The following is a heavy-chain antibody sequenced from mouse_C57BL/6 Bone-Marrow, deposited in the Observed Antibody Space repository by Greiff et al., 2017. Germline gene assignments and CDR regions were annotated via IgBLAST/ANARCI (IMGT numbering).Heavy chain of an antibody. Sequence: DVQLQESGPVLVKPGASVKMSCKASGYTFTDYYMNWVKQSHGKSLEWIGVINPYNGGTSYNQKFKGKATLTVDKSSSTAYMELNSLTSEDSAVYYCARGLTLDYWGQGTTLTVSS. V-gene: IGHV1-19*01. CDR2: INPYNGGT. J-gene: IGHJ2*01. CDR3: ARGLTLDY. CDR1: GYTFTDYY.